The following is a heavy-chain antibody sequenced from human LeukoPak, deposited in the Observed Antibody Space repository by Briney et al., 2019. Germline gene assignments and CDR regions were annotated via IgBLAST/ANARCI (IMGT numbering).Heavy chain of an antibody. V-gene: IGHV3-66*02. J-gene: IGHJ5*02. D-gene: IGHD1-26*01. CDR1: GFTVSSNY. Sequence: GGSLRLSCAASGFTVSSNYMSWVRQAPGKGLEWVSVIYSDGSTYYTDSVKGRFTISRDNSKNTLYLQMNSLRPEDTAVYYCARDQRSESYYPWGWFDPWGQGTLVTVSS. CDR2: IYSDGST. CDR3: ARDQRSESYYPWGWFDP.